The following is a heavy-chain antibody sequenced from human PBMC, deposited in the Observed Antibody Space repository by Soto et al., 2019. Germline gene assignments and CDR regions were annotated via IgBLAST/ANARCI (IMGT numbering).Heavy chain of an antibody. CDR3: ARDWAEAGSFDY. V-gene: IGHV1-18*01. CDR1: GYSFTSYG. CDR2: ISAYNGNT. D-gene: IGHD6-13*01. Sequence: QVQLVQSGAEVKKPGASVKVACKASGYSFTSYGISWVRQAPGQRLEWMGWISAYNGNTNYEQKLQGRVTMTTDTSTSAAYMELRSLRSDDTAVYYCARDWAEAGSFDYWGQGTLVTVSS. J-gene: IGHJ4*02.